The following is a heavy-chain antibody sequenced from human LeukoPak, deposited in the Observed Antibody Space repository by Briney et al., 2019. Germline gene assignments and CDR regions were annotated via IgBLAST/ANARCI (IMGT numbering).Heavy chain of an antibody. V-gene: IGHV1-2*02. CDR2: IDPKSGGT. CDR3: ARVVRYGTSEMY. D-gene: IGHD1-1*01. CDR1: GYIFNDYY. J-gene: IGHJ4*02. Sequence: ASVKVSCKASGYIFNDYYMHWIRQAPGPGLEWMGRIDPKSGGTEYAQKFQGRVTVTRDTSISTAYMELSRLRSDDTAVYFCARVVRYGTSEMYWGQGTLVTVSS.